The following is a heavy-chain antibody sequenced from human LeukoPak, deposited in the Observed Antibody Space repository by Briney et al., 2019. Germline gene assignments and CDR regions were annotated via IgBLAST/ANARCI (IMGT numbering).Heavy chain of an antibody. CDR2: INSDGSRR. CDR3: TRGGYCGADNCYSGGDYFDP. J-gene: IGHJ5*02. CDR1: GFNVSIYW. V-gene: IGHV3-74*03. D-gene: IGHD2-15*01. Sequence: GGSLRLSCAASGFNVSIYWMHWVRQAPGKGLVWVSRINSDGSRRMYADSVKGRFTISRDNAKITLYLQMNSLRAEDTATYFCTRGGYCGADNCYSGGDYFDPWGQGTLVTVSS.